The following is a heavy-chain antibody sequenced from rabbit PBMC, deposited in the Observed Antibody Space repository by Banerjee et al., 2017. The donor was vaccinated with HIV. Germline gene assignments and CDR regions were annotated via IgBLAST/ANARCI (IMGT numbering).Heavy chain of an antibody. D-gene: IGHD1-1*01. CDR2: IDPVFGRT. CDR1: GFDFSTYG. Sequence: QEQLVESGGGLVQPGGSLTLSCKASGFDFSTYGVTWVRQAPGKGLEWIGYIDPVFGRTSYANWVNGRFTISSHNAQNTVFLQMTSLTAADTATYFCMRDWGAYSTISSGYHFNLWGQGTLVTVS. V-gene: IGHV1S47*01. J-gene: IGHJ4*01. CDR3: MRDWGAYSTISSGYHFNL.